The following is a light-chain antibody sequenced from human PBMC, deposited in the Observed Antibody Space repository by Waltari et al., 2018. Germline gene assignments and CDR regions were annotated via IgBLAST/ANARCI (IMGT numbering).Light chain of an antibody. J-gene: IGKJ3*01. V-gene: IGKV3-15*01. CDR3: QQYNNWPFT. CDR2: GAS. CDR1: QSVSSN. Sequence: EIVMTQSPASLSVSPGERATLSCRASQSVSSNLAWYQQKPGQAPRLLIYGASTRATGIPARFSGSGSGTKFTRTISSLQSEDFAVYYCQQYNNWPFTFGPGTKVDIK.